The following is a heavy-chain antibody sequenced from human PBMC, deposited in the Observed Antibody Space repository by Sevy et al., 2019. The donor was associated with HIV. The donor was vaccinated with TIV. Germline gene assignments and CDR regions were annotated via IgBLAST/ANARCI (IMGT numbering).Heavy chain of an antibody. V-gene: IGHV1-18*01. CDR3: ARVRVVPAAIYYYYGMDV. CDR2: ISAYNGNT. J-gene: IGHJ6*02. CDR1: GYTFTSYG. Sequence: ASVKVSCKASGYTFTSYGISWVRQAPGQGLEWMGWISAYNGNTNYEQKLQGRVTMTTDTSTSTAYMELRSLRSDDTAVYYCARVRVVPAAIYYYYGMDVWGQGTTVTVSS. D-gene: IGHD2-2*01.